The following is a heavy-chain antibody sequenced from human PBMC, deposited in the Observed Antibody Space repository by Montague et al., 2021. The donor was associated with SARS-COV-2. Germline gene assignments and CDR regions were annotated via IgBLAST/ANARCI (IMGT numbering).Heavy chain of an antibody. CDR3: ARAQHICFFANSVNYFDL. V-gene: IGHV4-59*01. D-gene: IGHD3-3*01. CDR2: IHYTGST. J-gene: IGHJ4*02. CDR1: GGSISSSY. Sequence: SETLSLTCAVSGGSISSSYWSWIRQSPGKGLEWIGYIHYTGSTNYNPSLKTRVTLSLDTSKNHFSLRLNSVTAADTAVYYCARAQHICFFANSVNYFDLWGLGTLVSVSS.